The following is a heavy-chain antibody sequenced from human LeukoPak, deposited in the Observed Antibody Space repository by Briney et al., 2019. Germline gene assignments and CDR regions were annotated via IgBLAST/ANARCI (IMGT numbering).Heavy chain of an antibody. J-gene: IGHJ2*01. CDR2: IYTSGST. V-gene: IGHV4-4*07. Sequence: KPSETLSLTCTVSGGSINSYYWSWIRQPAGKGLEWIGRIYTSGSTNYNPSLKSRVTMSLDTSKNQFSLNLSSVTAADTAVYYCAKHPWFGEFWYFDLWGRGTLVTVSS. D-gene: IGHD3-10*01. CDR3: AKHPWFGEFWYFDL. CDR1: GGSINSYY.